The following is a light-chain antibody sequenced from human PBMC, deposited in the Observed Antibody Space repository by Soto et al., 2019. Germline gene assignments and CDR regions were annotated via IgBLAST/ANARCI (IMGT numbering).Light chain of an antibody. CDR1: QSISYW. CDR3: QQYNTYPIP. Sequence: DIPMTQSPSTLSASLGDRVTITCRASQSISYWLAWYLQKPGKAPKLLIYDASSLESGVPSKFSGSGSETEFTLTISSLQAEDFATYYCQQYNTYPIPFGQGTRLEI. J-gene: IGKJ5*01. V-gene: IGKV1-5*01. CDR2: DAS.